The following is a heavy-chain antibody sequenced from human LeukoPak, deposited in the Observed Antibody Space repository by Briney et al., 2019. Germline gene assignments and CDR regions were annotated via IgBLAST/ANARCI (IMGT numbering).Heavy chain of an antibody. CDR2: IYGSGRSA. D-gene: IGHD3-9*01. Sequence: GGSLRLSCAASGFTFNNYDMSWVRQAPGKGLEWVSDIYGSGRSAYYADSVKGRFTISRDNSKNSLFLQMNSLRVEDTALYYCSKWGDYDVLTGYYDSDFWGQGTLVTVSA. J-gene: IGHJ4*02. V-gene: IGHV3-23*01. CDR3: SKWGDYDVLTGYYDSDF. CDR1: GFTFNNYD.